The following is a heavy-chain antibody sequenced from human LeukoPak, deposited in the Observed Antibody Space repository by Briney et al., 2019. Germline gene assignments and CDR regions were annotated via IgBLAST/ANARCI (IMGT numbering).Heavy chain of an antibody. J-gene: IGHJ5*02. CDR3: ARGLPIDFWITRNWFDP. Sequence: GASVKVSCKASGYTFTSYGISWVRQAPGQGLEWMGWISAYNGNTNYAQKLQGRVTMTTDTSTSTAYMELRSLRSDDTAVYYCARGLPIDFWITRNWFDPWGQGTLVTVSS. V-gene: IGHV1-18*01. D-gene: IGHD3/OR15-3a*01. CDR2: ISAYNGNT. CDR1: GYTFTSYG.